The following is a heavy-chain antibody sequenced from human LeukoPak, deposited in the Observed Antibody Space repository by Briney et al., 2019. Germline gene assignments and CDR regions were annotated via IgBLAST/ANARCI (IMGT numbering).Heavy chain of an antibody. V-gene: IGHV4-59*11. CDR1: GGSISSHY. CDR2: IYYSGST. Sequence: SETLSLTCTVSGGSISSHYWSWIRQPPGKGLEWIGYIYYSGSTNYNPSLKSRVTISVDTSKNQFSLKLSSVTAADTAVYYCATDISWFDPRGRGTLVTVSS. CDR3: ATDISWFDP. J-gene: IGHJ5*02.